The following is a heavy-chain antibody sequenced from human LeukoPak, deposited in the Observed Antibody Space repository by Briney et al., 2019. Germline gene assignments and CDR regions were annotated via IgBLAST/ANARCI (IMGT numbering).Heavy chain of an antibody. CDR2: IRYDGSNK. V-gene: IGHV3-30*02. CDR3: AKTRGSTSPIDY. Sequence: GGSLRLSCAASGFTFSSYGMHWVCQAPGKGLEWVAFIRYDGSNKYYADSVKGRFTISRDNSKNTLYLQMNSLRAEDTAVYYCAKTRGSTSPIDYWGQGTLVTVSS. J-gene: IGHJ4*02. CDR1: GFTFSSYG. D-gene: IGHD2-2*01.